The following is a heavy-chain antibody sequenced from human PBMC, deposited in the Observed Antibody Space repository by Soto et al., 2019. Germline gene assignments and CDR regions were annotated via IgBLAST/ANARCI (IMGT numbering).Heavy chain of an antibody. CDR1: GGNFNTYP. J-gene: IGHJ3*02. V-gene: IGHV1-69*18. CDR3: ARDSRLWGSTGWKRENLFDI. Sequence: QVQSEQSGAEVKRPGSSVKVSCKTSGGNFNTYPISWVRQAPGHRLEWMGKIIPIFGTPDYAQKFQGRVTITADEATTTVYRELRSQKSEDSAVYYCARDSRLWGSTGWKRENLFDIWGQGTMVTVTS. CDR2: IIPIFGTP. D-gene: IGHD3-16*01.